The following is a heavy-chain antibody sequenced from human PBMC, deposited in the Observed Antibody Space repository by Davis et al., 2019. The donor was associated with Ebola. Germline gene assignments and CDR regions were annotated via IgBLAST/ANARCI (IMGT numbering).Heavy chain of an antibody. Sequence: GESLKISCKGSGYSFTSYWIGWVRQAPGQGLEWMGLINPSNGNTNYAQNFQGRVTVTRDTSTTTVYMELSSLRSEDTAVYYCTRLAMFGVVKPFDYWGQGSLVTVSS. J-gene: IGHJ4*02. V-gene: IGHV1-46*03. CDR3: TRLAMFGVVKPFDY. CDR1: GYSFTSYW. CDR2: INPSNGNT. D-gene: IGHD3-3*01.